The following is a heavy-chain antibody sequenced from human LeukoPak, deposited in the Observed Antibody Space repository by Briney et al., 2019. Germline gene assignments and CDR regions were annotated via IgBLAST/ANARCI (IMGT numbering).Heavy chain of an antibody. J-gene: IGHJ4*02. V-gene: IGHV3-30*18. CDR2: ISYDGSNK. Sequence: GGSLRLSCAASGFAFSNYGIRWVRQAPGKGLEWVAVISYDGSNKYYADSVKGRFTISRDNSKNTLYLQMNSLRAEDTAVYYCAKEVRDSGSYRFDYWGQGTLVTVSS. CDR3: AKEVRDSGSYRFDY. D-gene: IGHD1-26*01. CDR1: GFAFSNYG.